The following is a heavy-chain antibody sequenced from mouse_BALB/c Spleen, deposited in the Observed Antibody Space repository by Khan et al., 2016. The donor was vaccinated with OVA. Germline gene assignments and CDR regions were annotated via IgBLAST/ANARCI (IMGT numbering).Heavy chain of an antibody. V-gene: IGHV3-2*02. CDR2: ISYSGGT. D-gene: IGHD2-4*01. CDR1: GYSITSGYA. CDR3: ARRNYDGYYFDY. Sequence: EVQLVESGPGLVKPSQSLSLTCTVTGYSITSGYAWNWIRQFPGNKLEWMGYISYSGGTSYNPSLKSRISITRDTSKNQFFLQLNSVTTEDTATYYCARRNYDGYYFDYWGQGTTLTVAS. J-gene: IGHJ2*01.